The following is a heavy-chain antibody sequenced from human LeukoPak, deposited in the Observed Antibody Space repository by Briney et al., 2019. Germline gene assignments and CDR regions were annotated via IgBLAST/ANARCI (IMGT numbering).Heavy chain of an antibody. J-gene: IGHJ4*02. V-gene: IGHV3-74*01. CDR3: VRGTSRDYGYGGDDTY. D-gene: IGHD2-21*02. CDR1: GFTFSTYW. Sequence: GGSLRLSCAVSGFTFSTYWFHWVRQAPGKGLVWVARISRDGNSLTYADSVKGRFTISRDSARDTLFLQMDSLRAEDTAIYYCVRGTSRDYGYGGDDTYWGQGTLVTVSS. CDR2: ISRDGNSL.